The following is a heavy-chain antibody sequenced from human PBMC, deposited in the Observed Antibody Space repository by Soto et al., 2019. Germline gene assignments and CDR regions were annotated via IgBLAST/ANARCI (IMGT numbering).Heavy chain of an antibody. CDR2: ITYSGGST. D-gene: IGHD3-10*01. CDR3: AKKWHFGSGTYYICLNC. CDR1: GFTFSDYA. V-gene: IGHV3-23*01. Sequence: GGSLRLSCAASGFTFSDYAMSWVRQAPGKGLEWVSTITYSGGSTYYSASAKGPFTISRDNSKNTLFLQMNSLRAEDTAVYYTAKKWHFGSGTYYICLNCWGQRTLIT. J-gene: IGHJ4*02.